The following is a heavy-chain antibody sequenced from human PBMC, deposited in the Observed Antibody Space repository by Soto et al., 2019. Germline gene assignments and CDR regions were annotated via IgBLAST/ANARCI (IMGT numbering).Heavy chain of an antibody. CDR2: ISWNSGSI. CDR3: AKASRPDYDFWSGYYTGDAFDI. J-gene: IGHJ3*02. Sequence: SLRLSCAASGFTFDDYAMHWVRQAPGKGLEWVSGISWNSGSIGYADSVKGRFTISRDNAKNSLYLQMNSLRAEDTALYYCAKASRPDYDFWSGYYTGDAFDIWGQGTMVTVSS. CDR1: GFTFDDYA. V-gene: IGHV3-9*01. D-gene: IGHD3-3*01.